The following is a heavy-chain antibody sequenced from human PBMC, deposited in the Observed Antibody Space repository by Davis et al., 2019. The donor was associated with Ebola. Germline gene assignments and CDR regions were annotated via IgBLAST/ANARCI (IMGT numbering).Heavy chain of an antibody. CDR3: ARVVGPYGGSDWYYFDY. J-gene: IGHJ4*02. CDR1: GFTFSSYW. Sequence: PGGSLRLSCAASGFTFSSYWMSWVRQAPGKGLEWVSVIYSGGSTYYADSVKGRFAISRDNSKNTLFLQMNSLRAEDTAVYYCARVVGPYGGSDWYYFDYWGQGTLVTVSS. V-gene: IGHV3-66*02. D-gene: IGHD6-19*01. CDR2: IYSGGST.